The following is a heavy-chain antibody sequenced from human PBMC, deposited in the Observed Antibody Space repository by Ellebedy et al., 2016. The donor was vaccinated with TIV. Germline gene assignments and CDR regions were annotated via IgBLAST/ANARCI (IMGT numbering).Heavy chain of an antibody. CDR3: ARYCSGGSCFSTGCYYGMDV. Sequence: GESLKISCAASGFTFRDFAMNWVRQAPGKGLEWVSSISTISSYADSVRGRFTISRDNAKNTLYLQMNSLRAEDTAVYYCARYCSGGSCFSTGCYYGMDVWGQGTTVTVSS. D-gene: IGHD2-15*01. CDR1: GFTFRDFA. CDR2: ISTISSY. V-gene: IGHV3-21*04. J-gene: IGHJ6*02.